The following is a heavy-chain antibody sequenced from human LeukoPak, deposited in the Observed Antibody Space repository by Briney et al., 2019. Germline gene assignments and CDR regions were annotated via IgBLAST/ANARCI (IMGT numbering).Heavy chain of an antibody. V-gene: IGHV1-8*01. J-gene: IGHJ6*03. D-gene: IGHD6-19*01. Sequence: GASVKVSCKASGYTFTSYDINWVRQATGQGLEWMGWMNPNSGNTGYAQKFQGRVTMTRNTSISTAYMELSSLRSEDTAVYYCARGHRSGWKRYYYYYMDVWGKGTTVTVSS. CDR3: ARGHRSGWKRYYYYYMDV. CDR1: GYTFTSYD. CDR2: MNPNSGNT.